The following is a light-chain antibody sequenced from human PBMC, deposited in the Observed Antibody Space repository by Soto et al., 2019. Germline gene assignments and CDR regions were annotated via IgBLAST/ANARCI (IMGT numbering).Light chain of an antibody. J-gene: IGKJ4*02. CDR1: QSISPC. Sequence: DSQMTQFPSTLSASLGDRVTITCRASQSISPCLAWYQQKPGKAPKILISKASTVQGGVPPRFSGSGSGTEFTLTISSLQPDDFATYYCQQYERYPMTFGGGTKVEIK. V-gene: IGKV1-5*03. CDR3: QQYERYPMT. CDR2: KAS.